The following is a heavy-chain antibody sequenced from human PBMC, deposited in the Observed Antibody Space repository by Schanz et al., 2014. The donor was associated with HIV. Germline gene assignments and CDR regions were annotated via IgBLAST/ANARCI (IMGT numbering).Heavy chain of an antibody. D-gene: IGHD5-12*01. CDR1: GYTFSNYD. Sequence: QVQLVQSGAEVKKPGASVKVSCKASGYTFSNYDINWVRQATGQGLEWMGWMNPNSGNTGYAQKFQGRVTMTTDTSTSTAYMDLRSLRSDDTAVYYCARGAAEMATMTPWRYWGQGTLVTVSS. CDR3: ARGAAEMATMTPWRY. V-gene: IGHV1-8*01. J-gene: IGHJ4*02. CDR2: MNPNSGNT.